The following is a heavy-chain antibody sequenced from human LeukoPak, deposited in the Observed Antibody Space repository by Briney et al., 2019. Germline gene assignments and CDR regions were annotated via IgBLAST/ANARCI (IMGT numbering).Heavy chain of an antibody. CDR2: INHSGST. J-gene: IGHJ4*02. CDR1: GGSFSGYY. V-gene: IGHV4-34*01. D-gene: IGHD3-3*01. Sequence: SETLSLTCAVYGGSFSGYYLSWIRQPPGKGLEWIGEINHSGSTNYNPSLNSRGTISVDTSKNQFSLKLSSVTAADTAVYYCARGEKRITIFGVVINPHPQFDYWGQGTLVTVSS. CDR3: ARGEKRITIFGVVINPHPQFDY.